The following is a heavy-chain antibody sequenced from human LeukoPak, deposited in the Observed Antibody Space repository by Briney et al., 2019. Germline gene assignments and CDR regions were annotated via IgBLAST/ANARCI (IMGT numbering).Heavy chain of an antibody. CDR3: ARLRDGYSPCDY. CDR1: GGSISSYY. V-gene: IGHV4-59*08. CDR2: IYYSGST. Sequence: SETLSLTCTVSGGSISSYYWSWIPQPPGKGLEWIGYIYYSGSTNYNPSLKSRVTISVDTSKNQFSLKLSSVTAADTAVYYCARLRDGYSPCDYWGQGTLVTVSS. J-gene: IGHJ4*02. D-gene: IGHD5-24*01.